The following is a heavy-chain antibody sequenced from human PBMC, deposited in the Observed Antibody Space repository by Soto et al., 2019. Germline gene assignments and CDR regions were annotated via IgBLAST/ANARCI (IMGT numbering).Heavy chain of an antibody. CDR1: GGTVASSHW. Sequence: PSETLSLTCGVSGGTVASSHWWSWVRQSPGGGLEWIGNVYHTGDTNFNPSLQSRVTISVDKSNNQFSLRLNSLTAADTAVYLCAREIVTAGGNNYFDPWGPGTLVTVS. CDR3: AREIVTAGGNNYFDP. CDR2: VYHTGDT. J-gene: IGHJ5*02. D-gene: IGHD2-21*02. V-gene: IGHV4-4*02.